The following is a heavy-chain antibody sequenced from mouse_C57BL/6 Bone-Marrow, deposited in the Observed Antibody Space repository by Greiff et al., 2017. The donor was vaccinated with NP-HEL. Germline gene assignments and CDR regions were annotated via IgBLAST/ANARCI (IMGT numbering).Heavy chain of an antibody. CDR1: GYAFTNYL. CDR2: INPGSGGT. D-gene: IGHD2-3*01. CDR3: AKYYDGYYLQLDY. Sequence: VQLQQSGAELVRPGTSVKVSCKASGYAFTNYLIEWVKQRPGQGLEWIGVINPGSGGTYYNEKFKGKATLTADKSSSTAYMQLSSLTSEDSAVFCCAKYYDGYYLQLDYWGQGTTLTVSS. V-gene: IGHV1-54*01. J-gene: IGHJ2*01.